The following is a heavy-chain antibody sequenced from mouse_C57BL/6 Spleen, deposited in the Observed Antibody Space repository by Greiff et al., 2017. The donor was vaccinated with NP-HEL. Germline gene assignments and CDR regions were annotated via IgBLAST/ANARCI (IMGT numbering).Heavy chain of an antibody. CDR1: GYTFTSYW. CDR3: ARGGSSYVWFAY. J-gene: IGHJ3*01. CDR2: INPSNGGT. D-gene: IGHD1-1*01. Sequence: VKLQQPGTELVKPGASVKLSCKASGYTFTSYWMHWVKQRPGQGLEWIGNINPSNGGTNYNEKFKSKATLTVDKSSSTAYMQLSSLTSEDSAVYYCARGGSSYVWFAYWGQGTLVTVSA. V-gene: IGHV1-53*01.